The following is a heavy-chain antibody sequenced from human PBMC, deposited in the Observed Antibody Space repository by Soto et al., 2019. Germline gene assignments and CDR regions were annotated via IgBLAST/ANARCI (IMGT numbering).Heavy chain of an antibody. J-gene: IGHJ4*02. CDR2: IYPGDSDT. CDR3: ARADPGIAVAGTTFDY. V-gene: IGHV5-51*01. Sequence: PGESLKISCKGSGYSFTSYWIGWVRRMPGKGLEWMGIIYPGDSDTRYSPSFQGQVTISADKSISTAYLQWSSLKASDTAMYYCARADPGIAVAGTTFDYWGQGTLVTVYS. CDR1: GYSFTSYW. D-gene: IGHD6-19*01.